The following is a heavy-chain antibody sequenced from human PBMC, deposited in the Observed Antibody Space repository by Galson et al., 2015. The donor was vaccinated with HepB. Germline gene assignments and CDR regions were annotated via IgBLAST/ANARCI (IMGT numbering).Heavy chain of an antibody. Sequence: QSGAEVKKPGESLRISCKGSGYSFTSYWISWVRQMPGKGLEWMGRIDPSDSYTNYSPSFQGHVTISADKSISTAYLQWSSLKASDTAMYYCARHANIVVVPAAISVVRGQPLYYYYGMDVWGQGTTVTVSS. V-gene: IGHV5-10-1*01. J-gene: IGHJ6*02. CDR2: IDPSDSYT. CDR1: GYSFTSYW. CDR3: ARHANIVVVPAAISVVRGQPLYYYYGMDV. D-gene: IGHD2-2*01.